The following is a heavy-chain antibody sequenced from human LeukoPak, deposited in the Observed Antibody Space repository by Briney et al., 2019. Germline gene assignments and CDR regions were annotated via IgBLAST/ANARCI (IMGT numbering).Heavy chain of an antibody. J-gene: IGHJ6*03. Sequence: TSETLSLTCAVYVGSFSGYYWSWIRQPPGKGLEWIGEINHSGSTNYNSSLKSRVTISVDTSKNQFSLKLSSVTAADTAVHYCARGYYGSGSHCCHMDVWGKGTTITVS. V-gene: IGHV4-34*01. CDR1: VGSFSGYY. D-gene: IGHD3-10*01. CDR2: INHSGST. CDR3: ARGYYGSGSHCCHMDV.